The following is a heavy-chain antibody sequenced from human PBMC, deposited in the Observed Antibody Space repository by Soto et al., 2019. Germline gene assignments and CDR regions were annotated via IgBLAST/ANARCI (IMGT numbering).Heavy chain of an antibody. D-gene: IGHD1-26*01. CDR2: INSDGSST. Sequence: GGSLRLSCAASGFTFSSYWMHWVRQAPGKGLVWVSRINSDGSSTSYADSVKGRFTISRDNAKNTLYLQMNSLRAEDTAVYYCARVRQYSGSYYSHYYYGMDVWGQGTTVTVS. CDR3: ARVRQYSGSYYSHYYYGMDV. V-gene: IGHV3-74*01. J-gene: IGHJ6*02. CDR1: GFTFSSYW.